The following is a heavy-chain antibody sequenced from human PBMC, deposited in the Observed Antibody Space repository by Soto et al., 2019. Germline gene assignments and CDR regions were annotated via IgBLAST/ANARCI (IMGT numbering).Heavy chain of an antibody. CDR1: GYTFTSYH. J-gene: IGHJ1*01. D-gene: IGHD3-22*01. CDR3: ARDGLNDSSGYYFPYFQH. V-gene: IGHV1-46*01. CDR2: INPSGGST. Sequence: ASVKVSCKASGYTFTSYHMHWVRQAPGQGLEWMGIINPSGGSTSYAQKFQGRVTMTRDTSTSTVDMELSSLRSEDTAVYYCARDGLNDSSGYYFPYFQHWGQGTLVTVSS.